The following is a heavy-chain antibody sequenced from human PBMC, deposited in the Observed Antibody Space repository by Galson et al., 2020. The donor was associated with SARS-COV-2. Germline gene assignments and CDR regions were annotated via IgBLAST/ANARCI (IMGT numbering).Heavy chain of an antibody. J-gene: IGHJ5*02. V-gene: IGHV1-2*02. D-gene: IGHD6-19*01. Sequence: GESLKISCKASGYTFTGYYMHWVRQAPGQGLEWMGWINPNSGGTNYAQKFQGRVTMTRDTSISTAYMELSRLRSDDTAVYYCARDLLPHSSGNRWGQGTLVTVSS. CDR3: ARDLLPHSSGNR. CDR1: GYTFTGYY. CDR2: INPNSGGT.